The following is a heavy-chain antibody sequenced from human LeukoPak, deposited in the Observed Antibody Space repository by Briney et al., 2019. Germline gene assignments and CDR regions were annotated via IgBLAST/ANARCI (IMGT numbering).Heavy chain of an antibody. Sequence: PGGSLRLSCAASGFTFSSYAMSWVRQAPGKGLEWVSAISGSGGSTYYADSVKGRFTISRDNSKNTLYLQMNSLRAEDTAVYYCAKDRGRWWFGELLSHSANYGMDVWGQGTTVTVSS. CDR3: AKDRGRWWFGELLSHSANYGMDV. CDR2: ISGSGGST. V-gene: IGHV3-23*01. CDR1: GFTFSSYA. D-gene: IGHD3-10*01. J-gene: IGHJ6*02.